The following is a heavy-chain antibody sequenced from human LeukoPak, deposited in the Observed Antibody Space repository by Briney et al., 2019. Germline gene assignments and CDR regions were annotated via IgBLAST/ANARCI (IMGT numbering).Heavy chain of an antibody. CDR2: IDPTDSYT. V-gene: IGHV5-10-1*01. CDR1: GYIFTSYW. Sequence: GESLKISCKGSGYIFTSYWITWVRQMPGKGLEWMGMIDPTDSYTNYSPSFQGHVTISTDKSISTAYLQWSSLKASDTAIYYCARRGRSSSNFDFWGHGTLVTVSS. D-gene: IGHD6-6*01. CDR3: ARRGRSSSNFDF. J-gene: IGHJ4*01.